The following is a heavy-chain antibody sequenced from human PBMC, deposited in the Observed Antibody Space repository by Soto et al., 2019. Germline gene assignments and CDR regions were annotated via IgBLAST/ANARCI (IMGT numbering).Heavy chain of an antibody. D-gene: IGHD3-9*01. CDR1: GYTFTSYG. CDR2: ISAYNGNT. Sequence: QVQLVQSGAEVKKPGASVKVSCKASGYTFTSYGITWVRQAPGQGLEWMGWISAYNGNTNYAQKLQGRVTMTTDTSTSTGYMELRSVRSDDTAVYYCARYPDDILTGSYNWFDPWGQGTLVTVSS. J-gene: IGHJ5*02. V-gene: IGHV1-18*01. CDR3: ARYPDDILTGSYNWFDP.